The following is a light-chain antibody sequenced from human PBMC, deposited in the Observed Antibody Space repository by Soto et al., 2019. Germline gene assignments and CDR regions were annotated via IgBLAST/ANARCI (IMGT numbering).Light chain of an antibody. J-gene: IGKJ2*01. CDR1: PSVSSRY. CDR3: QHYGSSPYT. CDR2: GAS. V-gene: IGKV3-20*01. Sequence: EIVLTQSPGTLSLSPGERVTLSCRASPSVSSRYLAWYQQKPGQAPRLLFHGASRSATGIPDRFSGGQSGTYVTLTVSRLEPEDFAVYFCQHYGSSPYTFGQGTKLEI.